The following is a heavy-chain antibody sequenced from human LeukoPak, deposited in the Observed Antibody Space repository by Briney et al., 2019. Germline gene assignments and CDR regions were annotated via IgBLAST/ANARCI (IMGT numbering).Heavy chain of an antibody. CDR1: GGSISNYY. Sequence: SETLSLTCTVSGGSISNYYWSWIRQPPGKGLEWIGYIYYSGSTNYNPSLKSRVTISVDTSKNQFSLKLSSVTAADTAVYYCARAGYSSSWYDNWFDPWGQGTLVTVSS. CDR2: IYYSGST. V-gene: IGHV4-59*01. J-gene: IGHJ5*02. D-gene: IGHD6-13*01. CDR3: ARAGYSSSWYDNWFDP.